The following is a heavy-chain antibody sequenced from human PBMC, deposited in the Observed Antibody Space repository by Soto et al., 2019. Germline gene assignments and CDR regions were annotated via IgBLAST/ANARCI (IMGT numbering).Heavy chain of an antibody. J-gene: IGHJ4*02. CDR3: ARFNGLGYRNNRYFDY. V-gene: IGHV4-39*01. CDR1: GASISSSSHY. Sequence: SETLSLTCTVSGASISSSSHYWGWIRQPPGKGLEWIGSIYYTGTTYYNPSLQGRVYISVDTSKNQFSLSLSSVTAADTAVYYCARFNGLGYRNNRYFDYWGQGTLVTVSS. D-gene: IGHD5-18*01. CDR2: IYYTGTT.